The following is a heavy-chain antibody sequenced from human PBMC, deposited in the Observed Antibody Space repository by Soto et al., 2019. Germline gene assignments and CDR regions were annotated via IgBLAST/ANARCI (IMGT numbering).Heavy chain of an antibody. J-gene: IGHJ4*02. CDR2: IKQDGSEK. V-gene: IGHV3-7*03. Sequence: GGSLRLSCASSGFTFISYWMSWVRQAPGKGLEWVANIKQDGSEKYYVDSVKGRFTISRDNAKNSLYLQMNSLRAEDTAVYYCARSTLVVVTLFDYWGQGTLVTVSS. D-gene: IGHD3-22*01. CDR3: ARSTLVVVTLFDY. CDR1: GFTFISYW.